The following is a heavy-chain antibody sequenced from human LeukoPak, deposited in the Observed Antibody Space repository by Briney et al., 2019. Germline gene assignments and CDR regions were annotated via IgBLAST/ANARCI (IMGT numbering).Heavy chain of an antibody. J-gene: IGHJ3*02. CDR1: GYTFTGYY. CDR2: INPNSGGT. Sequence: ASVKVSCKASGYTFTGYYMHWVRQAPGQGLEWMGWINPNSGGTNDAQKFQGRVTMTRDTSISTAYMELSRLRSDDTAVYYCARALRYFDWRDAFDIWGQGTMVTVSS. D-gene: IGHD3-9*01. V-gene: IGHV1-2*02. CDR3: ARALRYFDWRDAFDI.